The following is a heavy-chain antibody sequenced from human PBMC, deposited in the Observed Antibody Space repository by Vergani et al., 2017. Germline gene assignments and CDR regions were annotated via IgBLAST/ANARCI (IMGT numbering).Heavy chain of an antibody. V-gene: IGHV3-30*07. J-gene: IGHJ4*02. CDR1: GFTFSSYA. D-gene: IGHD6-19*01. CDR3: ARDLGAVAGTGY. CDR2: ISYDGSNK. Sequence: QVQLVESGGGVVQPGRSLRLSCAASGFTFSSYAMHWVRQAPGKGLEWVAVISYDGSNKYYADAVKGRFTSSRDNSKNSLYLQMNSLRAEDTAVYYCARDLGAVAGTGYWGQGTLVTVSS.